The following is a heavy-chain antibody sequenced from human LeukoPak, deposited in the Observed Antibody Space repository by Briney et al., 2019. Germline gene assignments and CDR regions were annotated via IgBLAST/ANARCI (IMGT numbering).Heavy chain of an antibody. V-gene: IGHV1-2*02. D-gene: IGHD1-26*01. CDR1: GYTFTGYY. CDR2: INPNSGDT. CDR3: ARGMGATTRNDY. Sequence: ASVKVSCKASGYTFTGYYMHWVRQAPGQGLEWMGWINPNSGDTNYAQRFQGRVTMTRDTSISTAYMEPSRLTSDDTAVYYCARGMGATTRNDYWGQGTLVTVSS. J-gene: IGHJ4*02.